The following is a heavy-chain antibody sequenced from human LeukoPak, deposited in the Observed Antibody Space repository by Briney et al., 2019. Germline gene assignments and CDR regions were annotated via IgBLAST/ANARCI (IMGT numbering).Heavy chain of an antibody. CDR1: GGSISNFY. V-gene: IGHV4-59*01. Sequence: PSATLSLTCTVSGGSISNFYWSWIRQPPGKGLEWIGYIYYSGSTNYNPSLKSRVTISVDTSKNQFSLKLSSVTAADTAVYYCARFNYDSSDHIDYWGQGTLVTVSS. D-gene: IGHD3-22*01. CDR2: IYYSGST. CDR3: ARFNYDSSDHIDY. J-gene: IGHJ4*02.